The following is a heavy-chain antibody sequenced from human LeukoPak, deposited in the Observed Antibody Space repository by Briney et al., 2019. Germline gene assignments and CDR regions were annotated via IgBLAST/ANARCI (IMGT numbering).Heavy chain of an antibody. D-gene: IGHD4-11*01. Sequence: GGSLRLSCAASGFTFSSFSMNWVRQAPGKGLEWVSSISSSSSYIYYADSVKGRSTISRDNAKNSLYLQMNSLRAEDTAVYYCARGPKVTYFDYWGQGTLVTVSS. CDR1: GFTFSSFS. J-gene: IGHJ4*02. V-gene: IGHV3-21*01. CDR2: ISSSSSYI. CDR3: ARGPKVTYFDY.